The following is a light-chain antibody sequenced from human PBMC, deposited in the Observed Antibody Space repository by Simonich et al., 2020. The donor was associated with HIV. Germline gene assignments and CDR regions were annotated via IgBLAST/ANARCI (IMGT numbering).Light chain of an antibody. CDR3: QQYGSSPPRLT. Sequence: EIVLTQSPGTLSLSPGERATLSCRASQSVRNNYLTWYHQKPGRPPRLLIYGASSRATGIPDRFSGSGSGTDFILTISRLEPEDFAVYYCQQYGSSPPRLTFGGGTKVEIK. J-gene: IGKJ4*01. CDR1: QSVRNNY. V-gene: IGKV3-20*01. CDR2: GAS.